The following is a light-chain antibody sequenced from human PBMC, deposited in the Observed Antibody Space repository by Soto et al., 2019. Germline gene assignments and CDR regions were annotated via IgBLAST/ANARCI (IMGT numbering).Light chain of an antibody. CDR3: QQRSTWPRT. CDR1: QSISSD. Sequence: ETVLTQSPATLSVSPGKRATLSCRASQSISSDLAWYQHKSGQAPRLLIYDATKRATGIPARFSGSGSGTDFTLTSSSLEPEDFALYYWQQRSTWPRTFGQGTRL. J-gene: IGKJ5*01. V-gene: IGKV3-11*01. CDR2: DAT.